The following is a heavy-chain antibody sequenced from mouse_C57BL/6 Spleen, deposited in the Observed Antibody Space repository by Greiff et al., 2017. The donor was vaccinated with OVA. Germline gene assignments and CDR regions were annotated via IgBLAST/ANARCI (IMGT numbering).Heavy chain of an antibody. D-gene: IGHD2-5*01. CDR3: ARDSNDAMDY. CDR1: GYTFTSYW. Sequence: QVQLKQPGAELVKPGASVKLSCKASGYTFTSYWMHWVKQRPGQGLEWIGMIHPNSGSTNYNEKFKGKATLTADKSSSTAYMQLSSLTSEDSAVYFCARDSNDAMDYWGQGTSVTVSS. V-gene: IGHV1-64*01. J-gene: IGHJ4*01. CDR2: IHPNSGST.